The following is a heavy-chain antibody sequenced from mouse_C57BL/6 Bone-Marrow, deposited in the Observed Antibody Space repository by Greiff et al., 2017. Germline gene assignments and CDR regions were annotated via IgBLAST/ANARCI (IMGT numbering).Heavy chain of an antibody. CDR1: GYTFTSYG. Sequence: QVQLKQSGAELARPGASVKLSCKASGYTFTSYGISWVKQRTGQGLEWIGEIYPRRGNTYYNEKFKGKATLNADNYSSTAYLELRSLASEDAAVYFCARKGREFAYWGQGTLVTVSA. V-gene: IGHV1-81*01. CDR3: ARKGREFAY. J-gene: IGHJ3*01. CDR2: IYPRRGNT.